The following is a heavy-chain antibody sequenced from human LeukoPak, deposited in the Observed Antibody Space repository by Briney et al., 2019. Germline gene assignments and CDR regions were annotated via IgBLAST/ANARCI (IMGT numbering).Heavy chain of an antibody. V-gene: IGHV1-18*01. CDR2: ISAYNGNT. CDR1: GGTFSSYA. Sequence: ASVKVSCKASGGTFSSYAISWVRQAPGQGLEWMGWISAYNGNTNYAQKLQGRVTMTTDTSTSTAYMELRSLRSDDTAVYYCARDGGDYFPGWYFDYWGQGTLVTVSS. CDR3: ARDGGDYFPGWYFDY. D-gene: IGHD2/OR15-2a*01. J-gene: IGHJ4*02.